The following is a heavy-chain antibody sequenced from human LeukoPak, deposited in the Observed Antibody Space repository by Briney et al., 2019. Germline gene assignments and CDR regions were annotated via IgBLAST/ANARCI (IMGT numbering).Heavy chain of an antibody. D-gene: IGHD3-3*01. Sequence: SETLSLTCAVYGGSLSGYYWSWIRQPPGKGLEWIGEINHSGSTNYNPSLKSRVTISVDTSKNQFSLKLSSVTAADTAVYYCARVHTYDFWSGYPAYFDYWGQGTLVTVSS. CDR3: ARVHTYDFWSGYPAYFDY. V-gene: IGHV4-34*01. CDR2: INHSGST. CDR1: GGSLSGYY. J-gene: IGHJ4*02.